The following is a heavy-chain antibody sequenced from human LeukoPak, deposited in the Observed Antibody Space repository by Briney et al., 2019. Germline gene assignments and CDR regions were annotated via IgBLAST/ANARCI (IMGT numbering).Heavy chain of an antibody. J-gene: IGHJ4*02. D-gene: IGHD5-12*01. V-gene: IGHV3-21*01. CDR3: ARDRSGYSGYECQAY. CDR2: ISSGGTYI. CDR1: GFTFSSYS. Sequence: GGSLILSCAGSGFTFSSYSMNWVCQAPGKGLEWVSSISSGGTYIYYADSVKGRFTISRDNTKNSLSLQMNSLRAEDTAVYYCARDRSGYSGYECQAYWGQGTLVTVSS.